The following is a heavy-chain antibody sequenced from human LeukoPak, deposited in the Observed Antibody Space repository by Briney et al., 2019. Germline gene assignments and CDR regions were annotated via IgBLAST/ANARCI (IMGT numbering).Heavy chain of an antibody. CDR2: IRSDGSNK. D-gene: IGHD2-15*01. CDR1: GFTLSNHA. J-gene: IGHJ4*02. V-gene: IGHV3-30*02. CDR3: ARGVVAAPPTLDY. Sequence: PGGSLRLSCAASGFTLSNHAMHWVRQAPGKGLEWVAFIRSDGSNKDYADSVKGRFTISRDNSKNTLYLQMNSLRAEDTAVYYCARGVVAAPPTLDYWGQGTLVTVSS.